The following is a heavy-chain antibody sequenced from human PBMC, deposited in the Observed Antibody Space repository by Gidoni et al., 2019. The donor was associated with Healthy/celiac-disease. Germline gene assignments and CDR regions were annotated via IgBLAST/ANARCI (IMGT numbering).Heavy chain of an antibody. V-gene: IGHV3-9*01. D-gene: IGHD3-22*01. CDR3: AKGHLVVVISNDAFDI. CDR2: ISWNSGSI. Sequence: EVQLVESGGGLVQPGRSLRLPCAASGFTFDDYAVHWVRQAPGKGLEGVSGISWNSGSIGNADSVKGRFTISRDDAKNSMYLQMNSLRTEDTALYYCAKGHLVVVISNDAFDIWGQGTMVTVSS. CDR1: GFTFDDYA. J-gene: IGHJ3*02.